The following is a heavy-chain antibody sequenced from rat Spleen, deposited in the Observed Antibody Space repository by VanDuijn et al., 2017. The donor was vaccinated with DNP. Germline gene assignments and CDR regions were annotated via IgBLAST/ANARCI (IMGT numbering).Heavy chain of an antibody. V-gene: IGHV5-22*01. J-gene: IGHJ2*01. CDR2: IGSDGYAP. D-gene: IGHD4-3*01. CDR1: GFTFSDYY. Sequence: EVHLVESGGGLVQPGRSLKLSCAASGFTFSDYYMAWVRQAPTKGLEWVAYIGSDGYAPYYGDSVKGQFTISRDNAKSTLYLQMNSLRSEDMATYYCIRWNSGHFDYWGQGVMVTVSS. CDR3: IRWNSGHFDY.